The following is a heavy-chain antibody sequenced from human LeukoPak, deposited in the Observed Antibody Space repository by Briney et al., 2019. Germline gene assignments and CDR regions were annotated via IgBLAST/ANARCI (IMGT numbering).Heavy chain of an antibody. CDR3: AKGLSSISLGFFDY. D-gene: IGHD6-13*01. CDR1: GFTFSSNA. J-gene: IGHJ4*02. V-gene: IGHV3-23*01. CDR2: VSGSGGST. Sequence: GGSLRLSCAASGFTFSSNAMNWVRQAPGKGLEWVSAVSGSGGSTYYADSVKGRFTISRDNSKNTLYLQKNSLRAEDTAVYYCAKGLSSISLGFFDYWGQGTLVTVSS.